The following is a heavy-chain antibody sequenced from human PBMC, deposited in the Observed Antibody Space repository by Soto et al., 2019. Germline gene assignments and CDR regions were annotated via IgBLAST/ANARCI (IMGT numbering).Heavy chain of an antibody. D-gene: IGHD2-2*01. V-gene: IGHV3-21*04. CDR2: VSKSDYT. CDR3: AREDSIIIPAVSDF. Sequence: LRLSCVVPGFTFNNYGINWVRQAPGKGLEWVSTVSKSDYTYYSDSVKGRFTISRDNAKNTVSLQMNTLRAEDTAVYYCAREDSIIIPAVSDFWGQGTLVTVSS. J-gene: IGHJ4*02. CDR1: GFTFNNYG.